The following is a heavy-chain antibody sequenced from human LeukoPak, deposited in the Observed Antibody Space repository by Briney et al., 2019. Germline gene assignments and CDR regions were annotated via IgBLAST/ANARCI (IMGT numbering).Heavy chain of an antibody. Sequence: GASVKVSCKASGYTFTSYDINWVRQATGQGLEWMGWMNPNSGNTGYAQKFQGRVTMTRKTSISTAYMELSSLGPEDPAVYYLAREGGGGDLDYWGQGTLVTVSS. CDR2: MNPNSGNT. D-gene: IGHD3-16*01. J-gene: IGHJ4*02. CDR3: AREGGGGDLDY. CDR1: GYTFTSYD. V-gene: IGHV1-8*01.